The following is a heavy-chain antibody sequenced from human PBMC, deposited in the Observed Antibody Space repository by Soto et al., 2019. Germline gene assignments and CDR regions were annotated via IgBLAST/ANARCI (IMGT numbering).Heavy chain of an antibody. CDR1: GFTFRNYN. V-gene: IGHV3-21*06. CDR2: ISTGGAYM. CDR3: ARDIASPGGDYFDS. Sequence: EVQLVESGGGLVKAGGSLRLFCTASGFTFRNYNMIWVRQAPGKGLEWVSSISTGGAYMFYADSVKGRFTISRDNAQNSLFLQIDSPRAEDTAVYYCARDIASPGGDYFDSWGQGTLVTVSS. D-gene: IGHD2-21*01. J-gene: IGHJ4*02.